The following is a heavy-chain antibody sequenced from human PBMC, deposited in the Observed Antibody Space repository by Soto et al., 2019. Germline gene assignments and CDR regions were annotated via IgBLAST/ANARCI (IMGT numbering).Heavy chain of an antibody. CDR3: ARPYSSGWHEDVFDI. V-gene: IGHV1-46*01. Sequence: ASVKVSCKASGYTFTSYYMHWVRQAPGQGLEWMGIINPSGGTTSYAQRFQGRVTMTRDTSTSTVYMELSSLRSEDTAVYYCARPYSSGWHEDVFDIWGQGTMVTLSS. D-gene: IGHD6-19*01. CDR2: INPSGGTT. J-gene: IGHJ3*02. CDR1: GYTFTSYY.